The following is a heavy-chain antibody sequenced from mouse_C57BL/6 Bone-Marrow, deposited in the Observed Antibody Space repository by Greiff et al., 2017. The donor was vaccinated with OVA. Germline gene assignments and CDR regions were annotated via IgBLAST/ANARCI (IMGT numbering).Heavy chain of an antibody. D-gene: IGHD2-4*01. CDR3: ARGGYYDYDGYFDV. J-gene: IGHJ1*03. V-gene: IGHV1-52*01. CDR1: GYTFTSYW. CDR2: IDPSDSET. Sequence: VQLQQPGAELVRPGSSVKLSCKASGYTFTSYWMHWVKQRPIQGLEWIGNIDPSDSETHYNQKFKDKATLTVDKSSSTAYMQISSLTSEDSAVYDCARGGYYDYDGYFDVWGTGTTVTVSS.